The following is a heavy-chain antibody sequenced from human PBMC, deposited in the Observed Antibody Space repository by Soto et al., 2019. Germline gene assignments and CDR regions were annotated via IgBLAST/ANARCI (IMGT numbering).Heavy chain of an antibody. J-gene: IGHJ6*03. D-gene: IGHD2-15*01. Sequence: EVQLLESGGGLVQPGGSLRLSCAASGFTFSSYAMSWVRQAPGKGLEWVSAISGSGGSTYYADSVKGRFTISRDNSKNTLYLQMNSLRAEDTAVYYCAKGVVVAAYYYYYMDVWGKGTTVTVSS. CDR3: AKGVVVAAYYYYYMDV. CDR1: GFTFSSYA. V-gene: IGHV3-23*01. CDR2: ISGSGGST.